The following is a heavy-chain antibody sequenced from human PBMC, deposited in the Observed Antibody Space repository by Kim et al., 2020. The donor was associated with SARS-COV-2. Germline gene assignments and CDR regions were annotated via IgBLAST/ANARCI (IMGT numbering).Heavy chain of an antibody. Sequence: GGSLRLSCAASGFTFDDYAMHWVRQAPGKGLEWVSGISWNSGSIGYADSVKGRFTISRDNAKNSLYLQMNSLRAEDTALYYCAKDRGVVRSSSWGDFDYWGQGTLVTVSS. V-gene: IGHV3-9*01. CDR3: AKDRGVVRSSSWGDFDY. CDR2: ISWNSGSI. D-gene: IGHD6-13*01. J-gene: IGHJ4*02. CDR1: GFTFDDYA.